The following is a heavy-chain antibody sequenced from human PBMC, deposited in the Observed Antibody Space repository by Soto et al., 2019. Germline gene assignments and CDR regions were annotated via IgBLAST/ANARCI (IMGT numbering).Heavy chain of an antibody. D-gene: IGHD2-8*01. CDR1: GFTFSSYS. CDR2: ISSSSSTI. CDR3: ARAELIVLMVYAMAPFDY. J-gene: IGHJ4*02. V-gene: IGHV3-48*01. Sequence: GGSLRLSCAASGFTFSSYSMNWVRQAPGKGLEWVSYISSSSSTIYYADSVKGRFTISRDNAKNSLYLQMNSLRAEDTAVYYFARAELIVLMVYAMAPFDYWGQGTLVTVSS.